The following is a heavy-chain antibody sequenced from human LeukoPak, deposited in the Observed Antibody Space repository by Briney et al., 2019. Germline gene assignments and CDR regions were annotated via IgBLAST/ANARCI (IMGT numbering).Heavy chain of an antibody. CDR3: AKASRITMVRGAFDY. Sequence: PGGSLRLSCAASGFTVSSNYMSWVRQAPGKGLEWVSVIYSGGSTYYADSVKGRFTISRDNSKNTLYLQMNSLRAEDTAVYYCAKASRITMVRGAFDYWGQGTLVTVSS. V-gene: IGHV3-66*01. J-gene: IGHJ4*02. D-gene: IGHD3-10*01. CDR2: IYSGGST. CDR1: GFTVSSNY.